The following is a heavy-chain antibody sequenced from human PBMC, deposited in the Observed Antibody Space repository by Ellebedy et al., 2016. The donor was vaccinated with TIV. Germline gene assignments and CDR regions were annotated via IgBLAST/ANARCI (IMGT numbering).Heavy chain of an antibody. J-gene: IGHJ4*02. CDR3: ARGGQHYVWGTYRYKRGCDY. CDR2: ISYDGSNK. V-gene: IGHV3-30*04. Sequence: PGGSLRLSCAASGFSFSSYAMHWVRQAPGKGLEWVAVISYDGSNKYYADSVKGRFNISRDNSKSTLYLQMNSLRAEDTAVYYCARGGQHYVWGTYRYKRGCDYWGQGTLVTVSS. CDR1: GFSFSSYA. D-gene: IGHD3-16*02.